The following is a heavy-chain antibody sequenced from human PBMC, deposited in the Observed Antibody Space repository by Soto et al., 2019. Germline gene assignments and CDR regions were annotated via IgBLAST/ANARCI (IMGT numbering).Heavy chain of an antibody. J-gene: IGHJ4*02. CDR3: VRGTRPFEN. V-gene: IGHV1-69*13. D-gene: IGHD1-1*01. CDR2: IIPLFGTT. CDR1: GGTFSTYG. Sequence: SVKVSCKASGGTFSTYGISWVRQAPGQGIEWMGGIIPLFGTTNYAQKFKGRVTITADESTRTVFLELRSVTAADTAVYYCVRGTRPFENRGQGTPVTASS.